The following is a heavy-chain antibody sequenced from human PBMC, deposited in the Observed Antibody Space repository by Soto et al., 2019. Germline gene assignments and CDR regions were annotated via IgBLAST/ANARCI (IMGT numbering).Heavy chain of an antibody. J-gene: IGHJ4*02. Sequence: GPLRPSCAASVFTFYSYAMSWVRQPPGKGLEWVSAISGPGGSTYYADSVKGRFTISRDNSKNTLYLQMNSLRAEDTAIYYCAKDRSGWYRPFDSWGQGTLVTVS. CDR3: AKDRSGWYRPFDS. CDR2: ISGPGGST. V-gene: IGHV3-23*01. CDR1: VFTFYSYA. D-gene: IGHD6-19*01.